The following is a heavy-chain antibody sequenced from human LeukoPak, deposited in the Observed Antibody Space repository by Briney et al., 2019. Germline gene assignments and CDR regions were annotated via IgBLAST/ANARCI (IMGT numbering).Heavy chain of an antibody. CDR3: AREPGGLYYYDSSGFDRVFDY. V-gene: IGHV1-2*06. D-gene: IGHD3-22*01. J-gene: IGHJ4*02. Sequence: GSSVKVSCKASGYTFTGYYMHWVRQAPGQGLEWMGRINPNSGGTNYAQKFQGRVTMTRDTSISTAYMELSRLRSDDTAVYYCAREPGGLYYYDSSGFDRVFDYWGQGTLVTVSS. CDR2: INPNSGGT. CDR1: GYTFTGYY.